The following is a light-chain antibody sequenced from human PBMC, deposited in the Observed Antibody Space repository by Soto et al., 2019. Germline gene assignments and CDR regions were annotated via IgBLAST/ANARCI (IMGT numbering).Light chain of an antibody. CDR1: QSVNSN. CDR3: QQYSKWPIT. V-gene: IGKV3-15*01. CDR2: GIS. Sequence: EMVMTQSPAILSVSPGESATLSCRASQSVNSNYLAWYQQHPGQPPRLLIYGISTRATGIPATFSGSGSGTEFSLTISILQSEDFAVYYCQQYSKWPITFGQGTRLEIK. J-gene: IGKJ5*01.